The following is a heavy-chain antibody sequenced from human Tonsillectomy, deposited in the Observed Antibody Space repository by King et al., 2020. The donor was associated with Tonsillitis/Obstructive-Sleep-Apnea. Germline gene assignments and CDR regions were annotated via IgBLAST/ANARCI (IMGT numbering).Heavy chain of an antibody. V-gene: IGHV2-26*02. J-gene: IGHJ4*02. CDR1: GFSPSNVRMG. CDR2: IFSNDEK. Sequence: TLKESGPVVVKPTETLTLTCAVSGFSPSNVRMGVRWIRQPPGKAPEWLGHIFSNDEKAYSTSLKTRLTISKDTSTSQVVLSMTNMDPVDTGTYYCARLDGSSPYFDDWGQGMLVTVSS. D-gene: IGHD6-13*01. CDR3: ARLDGSSPYFDD.